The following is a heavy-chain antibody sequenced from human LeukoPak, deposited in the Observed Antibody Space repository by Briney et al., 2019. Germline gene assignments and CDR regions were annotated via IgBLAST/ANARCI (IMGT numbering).Heavy chain of an antibody. D-gene: IGHD3-22*01. Sequence: GGSLRLSCAASGFTFSSYAMSWVRQAPGKWLEWVSAISGSGGSTYYADSVKGRFTISRDNSKNTLYLQMNSLRAEDTAVYYCAKARYYDSSGLGQHWGQGTLVTVSS. V-gene: IGHV3-23*01. CDR3: AKARYYDSSGLGQH. CDR2: ISGSGGST. J-gene: IGHJ1*01. CDR1: GFTFSSYA.